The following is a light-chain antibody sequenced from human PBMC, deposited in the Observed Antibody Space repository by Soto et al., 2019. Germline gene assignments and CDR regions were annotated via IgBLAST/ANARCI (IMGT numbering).Light chain of an antibody. Sequence: QTVVTQEPSLSVSPAGTVTLTFGLNSGSVSTDNYPSWYQQTPGQAPRTLIYSTNTRSPGVPDRFSGSILANKAALTITGAQADDESDYYCVLYMGRGISVFGGGTQLTVL. CDR3: VLYMGRGISV. CDR1: SGSVSTDNY. J-gene: IGLJ3*02. CDR2: STN. V-gene: IGLV8-61*01.